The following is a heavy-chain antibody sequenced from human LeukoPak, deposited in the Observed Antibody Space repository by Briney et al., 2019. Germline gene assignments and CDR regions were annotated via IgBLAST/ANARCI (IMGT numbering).Heavy chain of an antibody. V-gene: IGHV1-18*01. CDR1: GYTFTSYG. D-gene: IGHD3-3*01. CDR2: ISAYNGNT. Sequence: GASVRVSCKASGYTFTSYGISWVRQAPGQGLEWMGWISAYNGNTNYAQKLQGRVTMTTDTSTSTAYMELRSLRSDDTAVYYCARDLGTYYDSWSGPYYFDYWGQGTLVTVSS. CDR3: ARDLGTYYDSWSGPYYFDY. J-gene: IGHJ4*02.